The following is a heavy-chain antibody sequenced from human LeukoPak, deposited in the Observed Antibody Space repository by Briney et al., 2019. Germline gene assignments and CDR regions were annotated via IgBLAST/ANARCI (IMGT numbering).Heavy chain of an antibody. CDR1: GGSFSGYY. CDR2: INHSGST. V-gene: IGHV4-34*01. D-gene: IGHD6-19*01. Sequence: PSETLSLTCAVYGGSFSGYYWSWIRQPPGKGLEWIGEINHSGSTNYNPSLKSRVTISVDTSKNQSSLKLSSVTAADTAVYYCARGFPKVRYSSGWSDYWGQGTLVTVSS. J-gene: IGHJ4*02. CDR3: ARGFPKVRYSSGWSDY.